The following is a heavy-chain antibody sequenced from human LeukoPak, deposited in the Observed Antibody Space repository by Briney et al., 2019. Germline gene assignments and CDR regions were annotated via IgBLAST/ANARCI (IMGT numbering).Heavy chain of an antibody. CDR1: GGSISSGSYY. CDR2: IYTSGST. CDR3: ARDQGGSYPDDAFDI. D-gene: IGHD1-26*01. Sequence: SQTLSLTCTVSGGSISSGSYYWSWIRQPAGKGLEWIGRIYTSGSTNYNPSLKSRVTISVDTSKNQFSLKLSSVTAADTAVYYCARDQGGSYPDDAFDIWGRGTMVTVSS. V-gene: IGHV4-61*02. J-gene: IGHJ3*02.